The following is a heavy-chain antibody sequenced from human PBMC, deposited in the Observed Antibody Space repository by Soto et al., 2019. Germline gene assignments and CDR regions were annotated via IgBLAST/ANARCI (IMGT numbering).Heavy chain of an antibody. CDR1: GGTFSSYA. J-gene: IGHJ6*02. Sequence: QVQLVQSGAEVKKPGSSVKVSCKASGGTFSSYAISWVRQAPGQGLEWMGGIIPIFGTANYAQKFQGRVTIAADETTSKAYMELSSLSSEATAVYYCASLCTNGVCYHNYYYGMDVWGQGTTVTVSS. D-gene: IGHD2-8*01. CDR2: IIPIFGTA. CDR3: ASLCTNGVCYHNYYYGMDV. V-gene: IGHV1-69*12.